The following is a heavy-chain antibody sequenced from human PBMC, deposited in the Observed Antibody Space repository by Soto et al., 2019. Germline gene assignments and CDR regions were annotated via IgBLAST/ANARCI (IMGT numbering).Heavy chain of an antibody. CDR2: IGSGVDT. CDR1: GFTLSSYD. V-gene: IGHV3-13*01. Sequence: EVQLVESGGGLVQPGGSLRLSCAASGFTLSSYDIHWVRQATGEGLAWVSGIGSGVDTHYADSVKGRFIISREDGKNSLYLQMNNLRVGDPAVYYCTRKTPPTGMEVWGQGATVTVSS. CDR3: TRKTPPTGMEV. D-gene: IGHD3-9*01. J-gene: IGHJ6*02.